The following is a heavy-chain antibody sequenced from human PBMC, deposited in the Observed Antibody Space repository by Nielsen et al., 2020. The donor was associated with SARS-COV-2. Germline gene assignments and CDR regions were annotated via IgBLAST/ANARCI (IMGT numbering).Heavy chain of an antibody. V-gene: IGHV4-39*02. J-gene: IGHJ3*02. Sequence: SETLSLTCTVSGGPLSSRNYYWGWIRQPPGKGLEWIGTIYYSGSVSYNPSLRSRVTISVYTSKKHFSLKLTSVTASDTAVYFCARGDIAVVPAAMFRGDDAFDIWGQGTMVRVSS. D-gene: IGHD2-2*01. CDR2: IYYSGSV. CDR3: ARGDIAVVPAAMFRGDDAFDI. CDR1: GGPLSSRNYY.